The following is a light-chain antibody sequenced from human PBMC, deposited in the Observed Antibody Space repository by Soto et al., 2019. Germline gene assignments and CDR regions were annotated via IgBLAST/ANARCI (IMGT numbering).Light chain of an antibody. J-gene: IGKJ3*01. V-gene: IGKV4-1*01. CDR1: QSVLYSSNNKNF. CDR3: QQYFTPPFT. Sequence: DIVMTQSPDSLAVSLGERATINCKSSQSVLYSSNNKNFLAWYQHKPGQPPKLLFYWASTRYSGVPDRFSGSGYGTDFTLTISRLQAEDVAVYYCQQYFTPPFTFGPGTKVEIK. CDR2: WAS.